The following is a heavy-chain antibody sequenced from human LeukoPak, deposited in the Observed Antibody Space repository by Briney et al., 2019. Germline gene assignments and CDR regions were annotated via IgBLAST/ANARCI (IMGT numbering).Heavy chain of an antibody. V-gene: IGHV3-30*04. J-gene: IGHJ4*02. CDR1: GGTFSSYA. Sequence: SCKASGGTFSSYAMHWVRQAPGKGLEWVAVISYDGSNKYYADSVKGRFTISRDNSKNTLYLQMNSLRAEDTAVYYCARVRYFDLHDYWGQGTLVTVSS. D-gene: IGHD3-9*01. CDR3: ARVRYFDLHDY. CDR2: ISYDGSNK.